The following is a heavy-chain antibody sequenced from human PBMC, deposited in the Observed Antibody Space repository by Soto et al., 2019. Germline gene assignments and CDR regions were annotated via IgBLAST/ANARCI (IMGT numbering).Heavy chain of an antibody. D-gene: IGHD5-12*01. CDR2: ISGTGSST. CDR3: AKGAGYRNRFYYYAMDV. V-gene: IGHV3-23*01. CDR1: GTIFSGYD. Sequence: GGSLRLSCAASGTIFSGYDMSWVRQAPGKGLEWVSGISGTGSSTNFADSVKGRFTISRDNSKNTLYLQMNSLRVEDTAVYYCAKGAGYRNRFYYYAMDVWGQGTTVTVSS. J-gene: IGHJ6*02.